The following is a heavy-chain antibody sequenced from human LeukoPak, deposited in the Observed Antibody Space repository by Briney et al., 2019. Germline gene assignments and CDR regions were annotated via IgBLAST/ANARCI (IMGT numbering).Heavy chain of an antibody. D-gene: IGHD6-13*01. CDR2: INSDGSST. CDR1: GFTFSSYW. V-gene: IGHV3-74*01. CDR3: AKDGGSWDFDY. Sequence: PGGSLRLPCAASGFTFSSYWMHWVRQAPGRGLVWVSRINSDGSSTSYADSVRGRFTISRDNAKNTLYLQTNSLRVEDTAVYYCAKDGGSWDFDYWGQGTLVTVSS. J-gene: IGHJ4*02.